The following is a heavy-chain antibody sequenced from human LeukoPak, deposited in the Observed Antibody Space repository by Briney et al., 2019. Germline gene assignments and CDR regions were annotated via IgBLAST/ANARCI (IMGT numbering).Heavy chain of an antibody. D-gene: IGHD2-15*01. J-gene: IGHJ4*02. V-gene: IGHV3-30*02. CDR1: GFILSDHY. CDR3: AKDSASGGSSFDY. CDR2: IRYDGSNK. Sequence: GGSLRLSCAASGFILSDHYMDWVRQAPGKGLEWVAFIRYDGSNKYYADSVKGRFTISRDNSKNTLYLQMNSLRAEDTAVYYCAKDSASGGSSFDYWGQGTLVTVSS.